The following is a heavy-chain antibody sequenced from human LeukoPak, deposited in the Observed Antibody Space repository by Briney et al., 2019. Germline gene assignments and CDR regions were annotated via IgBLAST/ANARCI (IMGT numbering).Heavy chain of an antibody. CDR3: AREEYSSSSCYFDY. V-gene: IGHV4-34*01. D-gene: IGHD6-6*01. CDR1: GGSFSGYY. J-gene: IGHJ4*02. Sequence: SETLSLTCAVYGGSFSGYYWSWIRQPPGKGLEWIGEINHSGSTNYNPSLKSRVTISVDTSKNQFSLKLSSVTAADTAVYYRAREEYSSSSCYFDYWGQGTLVTVSS. CDR2: INHSGST.